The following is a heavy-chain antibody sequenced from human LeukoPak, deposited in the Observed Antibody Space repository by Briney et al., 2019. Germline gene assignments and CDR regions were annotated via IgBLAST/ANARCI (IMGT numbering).Heavy chain of an antibody. J-gene: IGHJ4*02. CDR3: ARPRITMVRGVIPPYYFDY. CDR1: GYTFTSHG. V-gene: IGHV1-18*01. Sequence: GASVKVSCKASGYTFTSHGISWVRQAPGQGLEWMGWISAYNGNTNYAQKLQGRVTMTTDTSTSTAYMELRSLRSDDTAVYYCARPRITMVRGVIPPYYFDYWGQGTLVTVSS. D-gene: IGHD3-10*01. CDR2: ISAYNGNT.